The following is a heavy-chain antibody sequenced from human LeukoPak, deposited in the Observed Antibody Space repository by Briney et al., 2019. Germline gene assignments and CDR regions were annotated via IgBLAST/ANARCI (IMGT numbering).Heavy chain of an antibody. J-gene: IGHJ6*04. D-gene: IGHD5-12*01. CDR1: GGSISSYY. CDR3: AREGMVATIRSQYYYYAMDV. Sequence: SETLSLTCTVSGGSISSYYWSWVRQPPGKGGEWVGYIYYTGSTNSHPSLNSRVTISVDTSKNQFSLKLNSVTAPDTAVYYCAREGMVATIRSQYYYYAMDVWGKGATVTVSS. CDR2: IYYTGST. V-gene: IGHV4-59*01.